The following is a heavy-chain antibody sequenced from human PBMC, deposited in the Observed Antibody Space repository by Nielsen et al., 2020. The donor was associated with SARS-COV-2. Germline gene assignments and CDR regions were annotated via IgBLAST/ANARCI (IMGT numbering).Heavy chain of an antibody. CDR3: ARHDYYGSGTYYYYGMDV. CDR1: GGSISSYY. CDR2: IYYSGST. Sequence: SETLSLTCTVSGGSISSYYWSRIRQPPGKGLEWIGYIYYSGSTNYNPSLKSRVTISVDTSKNQFSLKLSSVTAADTAVYYCARHDYYGSGTYYYYGMDVWGQGTTVTVSS. D-gene: IGHD3-10*01. J-gene: IGHJ6*02. V-gene: IGHV4-59*08.